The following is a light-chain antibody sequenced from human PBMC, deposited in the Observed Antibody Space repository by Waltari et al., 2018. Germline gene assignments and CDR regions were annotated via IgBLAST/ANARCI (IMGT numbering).Light chain of an antibody. CDR1: QSVLSSSNNKNY. CDR3: QQCYSSPYT. CDR2: WAY. J-gene: IGKJ2*01. Sequence: DIVMTQSPDSLAVSLGERATINCKSSQSVLSSSNNKNYLGWYQQKQGQHPKLPISWAYTRESGVPDRVSGRGSGTDFAVTISSLQAEDVAVYCCQQCYSSPYTFGQGTKLEIK. V-gene: IGKV4-1*01.